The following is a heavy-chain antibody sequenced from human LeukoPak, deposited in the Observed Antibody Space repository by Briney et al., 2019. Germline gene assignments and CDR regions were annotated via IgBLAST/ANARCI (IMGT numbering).Heavy chain of an antibody. CDR3: ARAANSFLEWSNLDY. J-gene: IGHJ4*02. CDR1: GYTFTGNY. Sequence: ASVKVSCKASGYTFTGNYMHWVRQAPGQGLEWMGWINPNSGGTNYAQKFQGRVTMTRDTSISTAYMELSRLRSDDTAVYYCARAANSFLEWSNLDYWGQGTLVTVSS. V-gene: IGHV1-2*02. CDR2: INPNSGGT. D-gene: IGHD3-3*01.